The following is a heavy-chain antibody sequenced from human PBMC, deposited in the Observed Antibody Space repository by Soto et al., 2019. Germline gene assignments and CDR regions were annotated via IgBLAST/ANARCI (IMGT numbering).Heavy chain of an antibody. CDR1: CGSISSYY. CDR2: IYYSGST. J-gene: IGHJ4*02. Sequence: SETLSLTCTVSCGSISSYYWSWMRQPPGKGLEWIGYIYYSGSTNYNPSLKSRVTISVDTSKNQFSLKLSSVTAADTAVYYCASNYGSGSYFASGFDYWGQGTLVTVS. D-gene: IGHD3-10*01. CDR3: ASNYGSGSYFASGFDY. V-gene: IGHV4-59*01.